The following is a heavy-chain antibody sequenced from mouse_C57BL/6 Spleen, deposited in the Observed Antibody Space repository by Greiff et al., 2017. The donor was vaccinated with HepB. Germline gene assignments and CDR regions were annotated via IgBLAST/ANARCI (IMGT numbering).Heavy chain of an antibody. V-gene: IGHV1-66*01. J-gene: IGHJ2*01. CDR2: IYPGSGNT. CDR1: GYSFTSYY. Sequence: QVQLQQSGPELVKPGASVKISCKASGYSFTSYYIHWVKQRPGQGLEWIGWIYPGSGNTKYNEKFKGKATLTADTSSSTAYMQLSSLTSEDSAVYYCAREGDYDGYYVFDYWGQGTTLTVSS. D-gene: IGHD2-3*01. CDR3: AREGDYDGYYVFDY.